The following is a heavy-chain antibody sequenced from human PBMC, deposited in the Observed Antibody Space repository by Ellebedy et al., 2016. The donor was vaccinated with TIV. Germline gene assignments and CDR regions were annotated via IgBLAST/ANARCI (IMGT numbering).Heavy chain of an antibody. D-gene: IGHD2-21*01. CDR2: FDPEDGET. V-gene: IGHV1-24*01. Sequence: ASVKVSXXVSGYTLTELSMHWVRQAPGKGLEWMGGFDPEDGETIYAQKFQGRVTMTEDTSTDTAYMELSSLRSDDTAVYYCVRGESGTAYCDGDCYYFDYWGQGTLVTVSS. J-gene: IGHJ4*02. CDR1: GYTLTELS. CDR3: VRGESGTAYCDGDCYYFDY.